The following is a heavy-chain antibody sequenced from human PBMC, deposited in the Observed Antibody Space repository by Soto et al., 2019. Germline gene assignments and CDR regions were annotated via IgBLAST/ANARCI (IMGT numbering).Heavy chain of an antibody. V-gene: IGHV4-31*03. CDR2: IYYSGST. CDR3: ARGSSGHDAFDI. CDR1: GGSISSGGYY. J-gene: IGHJ3*02. Sequence: PSETLSLTCTVSGGSISSGGYYWSWIRQHPGKGLEWIGYIYYSGSTYYNPSLKSRVTMSVDTSKNQFSLKLSSVTAADTAVYYCARGSSGHDAFDIWGQGTMVTVSS.